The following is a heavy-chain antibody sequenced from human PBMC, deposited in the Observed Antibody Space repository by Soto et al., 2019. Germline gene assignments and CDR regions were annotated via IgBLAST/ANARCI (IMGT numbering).Heavy chain of an antibody. D-gene: IGHD2-2*01. CDR3: ARGPHVGISTS. CDR1: GFTVSNNY. J-gene: IGHJ4*02. V-gene: IGHV3-53*01. Sequence: GGSLRLSCAASGFTVSNNYMSWVRQAPGKGLEWVSVIYSGGSTYYAESVKGRFTISRDNSKNTLNLQMNALRVEDTAVYYCARGPHVGISTSWGQGTLVTV. CDR2: IYSGGST.